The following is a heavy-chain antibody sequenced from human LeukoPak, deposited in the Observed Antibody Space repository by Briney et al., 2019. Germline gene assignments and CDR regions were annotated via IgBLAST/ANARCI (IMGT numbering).Heavy chain of an antibody. J-gene: IGHJ5*02. CDR3: AKDKSLYGSGSDWFDP. D-gene: IGHD6-19*01. CDR1: GFTFSSYG. CDR2: ISYDGSNK. V-gene: IGHV3-30*18. Sequence: GRSLRLSCAASGFTFSSYGMHWVRQAPGKGLEWVAVISYDGSNKYYADSVKGRFTISRDNSKNTLYLQMNSLRAEDTAVYYCAKDKSLYGSGSDWFDPWGQGTLVTVSS.